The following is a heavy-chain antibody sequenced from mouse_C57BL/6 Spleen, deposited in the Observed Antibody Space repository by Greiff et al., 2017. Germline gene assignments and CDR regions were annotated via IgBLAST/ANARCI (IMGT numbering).Heavy chain of an antibody. CDR3: GRGGGNYEYYYAMDY. CDR2: IYPGDGDT. D-gene: IGHD2-1*01. V-gene: IGHV1-80*01. Sequence: QVQLQQSGAELVKPGASVKISCKASGYAFSSYWMNWVKQRPGKGLEWIGQIYPGDGDTNYNGKFKGKATLTADKSSSTAYMQRSSLTSEDSAVYFCGRGGGNYEYYYAMDYWGQGTSVTVSS. CDR1: GYAFSSYW. J-gene: IGHJ4*01.